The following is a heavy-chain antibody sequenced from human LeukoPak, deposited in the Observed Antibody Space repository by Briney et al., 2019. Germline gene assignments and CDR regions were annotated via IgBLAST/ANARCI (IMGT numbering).Heavy chain of an antibody. CDR3: ARDGYSSSWGIDAFDI. Sequence: SETLSLTCTVSGGSISSYYWSWIRQPPGKGLEWIGYIYYSGSTNYNPSLKGRVTISVDTSKNQFSLKLSSVTAADTAVYYCARDGYSSSWGIDAFDIWGQGTMVTVSS. CDR1: GGSISSYY. CDR2: IYYSGST. D-gene: IGHD6-13*01. V-gene: IGHV4-59*01. J-gene: IGHJ3*02.